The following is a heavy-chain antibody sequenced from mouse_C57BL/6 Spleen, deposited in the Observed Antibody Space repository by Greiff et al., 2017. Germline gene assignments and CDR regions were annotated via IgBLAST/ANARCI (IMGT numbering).Heavy chain of an antibody. CDR3: AKNGLRYYVDY. D-gene: IGHD1-1*01. CDR2: IWSGGST. V-gene: IGHV2-4*01. CDR1: GFSLTSYG. Sequence: QVLLQQSGPGLVQPSQSLSITCTVSGFSLTSYGVHWVRQPPGKGLEWLGVIWSGGSTDSNAAFISRLSISKDNSKSQVFFKMNSLQADDTATYYCAKNGLRYYVDYWGQGTTLTVSS. J-gene: IGHJ2*01.